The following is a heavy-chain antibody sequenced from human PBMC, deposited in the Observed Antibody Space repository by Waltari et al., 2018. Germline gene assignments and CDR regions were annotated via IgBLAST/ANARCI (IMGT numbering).Heavy chain of an antibody. J-gene: IGHJ4*02. D-gene: IGHD2-2*03. Sequence: QVQLQESGPGLVKSSETLSLTCDVSGYAVNSGFYGGWIRQAPGKGLEWVATIYHDGTTFYNPSLKSRLSVSMDTSKNQISLTLKSVTAADTAVYYCSRQVLGYCTSAACRRLESWGQGTLVTVSS. CDR2: IYHDGTT. V-gene: IGHV4-38-2*01. CDR1: GYAVNSGFY. CDR3: SRQVLGYCTSAACRRLES.